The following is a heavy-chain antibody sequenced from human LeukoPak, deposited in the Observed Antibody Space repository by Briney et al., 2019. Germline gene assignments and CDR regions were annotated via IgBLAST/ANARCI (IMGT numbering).Heavy chain of an antibody. CDR1: GYTFTSYY. J-gene: IGHJ4*02. Sequence: GASVKVSCKASGYTFTSYYMHWVRQAPGQGLEWMGIINPSGGSTSYAQKFQGRVTMTRDMSTSTVYMELSSLRSEDTAVYYCARDRLYDSSGYYPDYWGQGTLVTVSS. CDR2: INPSGGST. CDR3: ARDRLYDSSGYYPDY. V-gene: IGHV1-46*01. D-gene: IGHD3-22*01.